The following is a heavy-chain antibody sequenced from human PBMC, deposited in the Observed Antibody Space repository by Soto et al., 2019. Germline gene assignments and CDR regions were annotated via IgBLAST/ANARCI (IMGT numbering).Heavy chain of an antibody. CDR3: ARVQAGYCSGGSCARFAFDI. V-gene: IGHV4-31*03. Sequence: QVQLQESGPGLVKPSQTLSLTCTVSGGSISSGGYYWSWIRQHPGKGLEWIGYIYYSGSTYYNPSLKSRVTISVDTSKNQFSLKLSSVTAADTAVYYCARVQAGYCSGGSCARFAFDIWGQGTMVTVSS. CDR2: IYYSGST. D-gene: IGHD2-15*01. J-gene: IGHJ3*02. CDR1: GGSISSGGYY.